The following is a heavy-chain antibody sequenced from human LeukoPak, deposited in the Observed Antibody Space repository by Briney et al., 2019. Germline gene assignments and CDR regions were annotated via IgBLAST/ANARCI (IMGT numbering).Heavy chain of an antibody. D-gene: IGHD6-19*01. CDR2: IYYSGSI. CDR1: GGSVSSGSYY. V-gene: IGHV4-61*01. CDR3: AGVKGGSGWFYSDY. Sequence: SETLSLTCTVSGGSVSSGSYYWSWIRQPPGTGLEWIGYIYYSGSINYNPSLKSRVTISVDTSKNQFSLKLSSVTAADTAVYYCAGVKGGSGWFYSDYWGQGTLVTVTS. J-gene: IGHJ4*02.